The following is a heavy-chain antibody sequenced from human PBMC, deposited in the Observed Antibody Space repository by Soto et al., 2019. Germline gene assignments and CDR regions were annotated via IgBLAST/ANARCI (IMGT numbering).Heavy chain of an antibody. V-gene: IGHV1-3*01. CDR1: GYTFTNYV. J-gene: IGHJ5*02. CDR3: AIALGYCSGGSCYAEGAGWFDP. CDR2: INAASGNT. D-gene: IGHD2-15*01. Sequence: ASVKVSCKASGYTFTNYVMYWVRQAPGQRLEWVGWINAASGNTKYSQKFQGRVTLTRDTSATTAYMEMSSLRSEDMAVYYCAIALGYCSGGSCYAEGAGWFDPWGQGTLVTVSS.